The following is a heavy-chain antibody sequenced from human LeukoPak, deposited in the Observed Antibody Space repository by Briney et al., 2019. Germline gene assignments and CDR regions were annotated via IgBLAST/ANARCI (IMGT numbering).Heavy chain of an antibody. J-gene: IGHJ6*02. CDR2: INPNSGGT. V-gene: IGHV1-2*02. D-gene: IGHD6-13*01. CDR1: GYTFTGYY. CDR3: ARDAAAGLRGTYGMDV. Sequence: GASVKVSCKASGYTFTGYYMHWVRQAPGQGLEWMGWINPNSGGTNYAQKFQGRVTMTRDTSISTAYMEPSRLRSDDTAVYYCARDAAAGLRGTYGMDVWGQGTTVTVSS.